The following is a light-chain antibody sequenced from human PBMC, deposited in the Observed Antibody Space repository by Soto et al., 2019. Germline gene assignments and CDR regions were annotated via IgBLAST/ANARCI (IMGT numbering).Light chain of an antibody. CDR3: NSYTSKSTGV. Sequence: QSALTQPAVSGSPGQSITISCTGTSSDVGGYNYVSWYQQHPGKAPKLIIYEVSNRPSGVSNRFSGSKSGNTASLTISGLQAEDEADYYCNSYTSKSTGVFGTGTKLTVL. CDR2: EVS. J-gene: IGLJ1*01. CDR1: SSDVGGYNY. V-gene: IGLV2-14*01.